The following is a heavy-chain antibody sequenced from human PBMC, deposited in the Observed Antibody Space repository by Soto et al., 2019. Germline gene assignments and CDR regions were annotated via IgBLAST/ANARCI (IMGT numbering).Heavy chain of an antibody. J-gene: IGHJ6*02. CDR3: ARGGTYHDFWSGYYREDYGMDV. V-gene: IGHV4-59*01. D-gene: IGHD3-3*01. CDR1: GGSISSYY. CDR2: IYYSGST. Sequence: PSETLSLTCTVSGGSISSYYWSWIRQPPGKGLEWIGYIYYSGSTNYNPSLKSRVTISVDTSKNQFSLKLSSVTAADTAVYYCARGGTYHDFWSGYYREDYGMDVWGQGTTATVSS.